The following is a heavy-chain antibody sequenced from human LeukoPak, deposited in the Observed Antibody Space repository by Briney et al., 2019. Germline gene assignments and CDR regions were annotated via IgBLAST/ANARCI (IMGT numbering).Heavy chain of an antibody. CDR3: AIGPGGLVATSFDY. CDR2: VDHSGST. Sequence: PSETLSLTCTVSGYSITSGYYWGWIRQPPGKGLEWIGSVDHSGSTYYNPSLKSRVTISIDQSKNQFSLKVTSVTAADTAVYYCAIGPGGLVATSFDYWGQGILVTVSS. V-gene: IGHV4-38-2*02. CDR1: GYSITSGYY. J-gene: IGHJ4*02. D-gene: IGHD5-12*01.